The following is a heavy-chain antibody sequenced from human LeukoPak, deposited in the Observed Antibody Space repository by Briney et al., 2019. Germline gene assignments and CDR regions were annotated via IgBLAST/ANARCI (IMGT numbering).Heavy chain of an antibody. CDR3: ARVLTGYSEGSIDY. J-gene: IGHJ4*02. Sequence: SETLSLTCAVYGGSFSGYYWSWIRQPPGKGLEWIGEVSHSGSTNYNPSLKSQVTISVDTSKNQFSLKLTSVTAADAALYYCARVLTGYSEGSIDYWGQGILVTVSS. D-gene: IGHD3-9*01. V-gene: IGHV4-34*01. CDR1: GGSFSGYY. CDR2: VSHSGST.